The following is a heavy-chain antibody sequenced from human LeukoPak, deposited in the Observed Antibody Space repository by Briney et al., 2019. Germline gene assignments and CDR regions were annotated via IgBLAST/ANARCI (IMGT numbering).Heavy chain of an antibody. CDR1: GFTFTSSA. D-gene: IGHD2-15*01. CDR2: IVVGSGNT. CDR3: AADPGANHSGSGGSAPTAEDDY. V-gene: IGHV1-58*02. J-gene: IGHJ4*02. Sequence: SVKVSCKASGFTFTSSAMQWVRQARGQRLEWMGWIVVGSGNTNYAQKFRERVTITRDMSTSTAYMELSSLRSEDTAVYYCAADPGANHSGSGGSAPTAEDDYWGQGTLVTVSS.